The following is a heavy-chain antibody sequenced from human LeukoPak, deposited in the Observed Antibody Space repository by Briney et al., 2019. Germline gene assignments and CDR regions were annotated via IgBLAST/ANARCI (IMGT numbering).Heavy chain of an antibody. J-gene: IGHJ4*02. CDR3: ARNVHGDYDDY. CDR1: GYTFNGYY. Sequence: GASVKVSCKASGYTFNGYYMHWVRQAPGQGLEWLGWINPDSGGTDSPQKFQGRVTMTRDASISTAYMELNNLTSDDTAVYYCARNVHGDYDDYWGQGTLVTVSS. V-gene: IGHV1-2*02. D-gene: IGHD4-17*01. CDR2: INPDSGGT.